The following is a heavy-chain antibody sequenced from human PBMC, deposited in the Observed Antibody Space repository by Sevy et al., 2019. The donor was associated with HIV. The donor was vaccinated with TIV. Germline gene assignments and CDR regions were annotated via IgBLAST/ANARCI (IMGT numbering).Heavy chain of an antibody. J-gene: IGHJ5*02. V-gene: IGHV1-2*02. CDR1: GYTFTGYY. CDR2: INPNSGGT. Sequence: ASVKVSCKASGYTFTGYYMHWVRQAPGQGLEWMGWINPNSGGTNYAQKFQGRVTMTTDTSISTAYMELSRLRSDDTAVYYCATGQEAAHTYYDFWSGHNWFDPWGQGTLVTVSS. CDR3: ATGQEAAHTYYDFWSGHNWFDP. D-gene: IGHD3-3*01.